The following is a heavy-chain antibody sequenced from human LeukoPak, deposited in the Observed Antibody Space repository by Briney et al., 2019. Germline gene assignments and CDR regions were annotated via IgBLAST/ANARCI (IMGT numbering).Heavy chain of an antibody. J-gene: IGHJ4*02. Sequence: PGGSLRLSCAASGFTFSSYGMHWVRQAPGKGLEWVAAIWYDGSNKYYADSVKGRFTISRDNSKNTLYLQMNSLRAEDTAVYYCARGGRGGHRVYWGQGTLVTVSS. V-gene: IGHV3-33*01. CDR3: ARGGRGGHRVY. CDR2: IWYDGSNK. CDR1: GFTFSSYG. D-gene: IGHD3-16*01.